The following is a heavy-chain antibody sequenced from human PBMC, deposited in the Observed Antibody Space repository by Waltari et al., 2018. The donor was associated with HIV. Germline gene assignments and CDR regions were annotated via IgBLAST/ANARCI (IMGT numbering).Heavy chain of an antibody. CDR1: GGSITSYI. V-gene: IGHV4-59*01. CDR3: ARGIFGGNPGY. CDR2: IHSTGST. J-gene: IGHJ4*02. Sequence: QLQLRESGPGLVKPLETVALNCSVSGGSITSYIWSWYRQPPAKGLEWIGYIHSTGSTNYSPSLKSRVTISVDTSKTFFSLQLNFVTAADTAIYYCARGIFGGNPGYWGRGTLITVSS. D-gene: IGHD2-15*01.